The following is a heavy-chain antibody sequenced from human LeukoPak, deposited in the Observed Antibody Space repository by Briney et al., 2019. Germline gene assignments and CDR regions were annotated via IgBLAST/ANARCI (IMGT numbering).Heavy chain of an antibody. CDR2: ISRGSDHI. V-gene: IGHV3-21*01. D-gene: IGHD1-26*01. CDR3: ARDGGARVDY. J-gene: IGHJ4*02. CDR1: GFTFSSYA. Sequence: GGSLRLSCAASGFTFSSYAMNWVRQAPGKGLEWVSSISRGSDHIFYADSMKGRFTISRDNAKNSLYLQMNSLGAEDTAVYYCARDGGARVDYWGQGTLVTVSS.